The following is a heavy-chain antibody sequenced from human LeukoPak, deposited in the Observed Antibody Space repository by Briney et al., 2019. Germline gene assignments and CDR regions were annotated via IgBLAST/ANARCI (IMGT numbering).Heavy chain of an antibody. V-gene: IGHV3-7*01. D-gene: IGHD3-9*01. Sequence: GGSLRLSCAASGFTFSSYWMSWVRQAPGKGLEWVANIKQDGSEKYYVDSVKGRFTISRESSKNTLWLQMNSLRAEDTAVYYCARLHYDVLTGPFDYWGQGTLVTVSS. CDR1: GFTFSSYW. CDR2: IKQDGSEK. CDR3: ARLHYDVLTGPFDY. J-gene: IGHJ4*02.